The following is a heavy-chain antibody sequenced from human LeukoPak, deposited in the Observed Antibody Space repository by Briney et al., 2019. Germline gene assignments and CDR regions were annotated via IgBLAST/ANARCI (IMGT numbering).Heavy chain of an antibody. CDR1: GLTFSSYW. D-gene: IGHD3-22*01. Sequence: GGSLRLSCAASGLTFSSYWMSWVRQAPGKGLEWVANIKQDGSEKYYVDSVKGRFTISRDNAKNSLYLQMNSLRAEDTAVYYCARTRITMIVGLASRFDYWGQGTLVTVSS. V-gene: IGHV3-7*01. CDR2: IKQDGSEK. J-gene: IGHJ4*02. CDR3: ARTRITMIVGLASRFDY.